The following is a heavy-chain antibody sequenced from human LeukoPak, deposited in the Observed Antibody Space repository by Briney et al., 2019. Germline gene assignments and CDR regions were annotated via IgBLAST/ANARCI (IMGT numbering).Heavy chain of an antibody. CDR2: IYYSGST. J-gene: IGHJ6*03. V-gene: IGHV4-39*01. CDR1: GGSISSSSYY. CDR3: ARHGVAPLSEKTPNYYYYYMDV. D-gene: IGHD2-8*01. Sequence: NSSETLSLTCTVSGGSISSSSYYWGWIRQLPGKGLEWIGSIYYSGSTYYDPSLKSRVTISVDTSKNQFSLKLNSVTAADTAVYYGARHGVAPLSEKTPNYYYYYMDVWGKGTTVTVSS.